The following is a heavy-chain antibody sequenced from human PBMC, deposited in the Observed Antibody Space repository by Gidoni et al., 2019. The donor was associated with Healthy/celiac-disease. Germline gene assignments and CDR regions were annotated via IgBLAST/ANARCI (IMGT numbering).Heavy chain of an antibody. CDR3: ARAALRYFDWLDYYYYGMDV. CDR2: ISYDGSNK. D-gene: IGHD3-9*01. V-gene: IGHV3-30-3*01. J-gene: IGHJ6*02. CDR1: GCTFSSYA. Sequence: QVQLVESGGGVVQPGRSLRLSCAASGCTFSSYAMHWVRQAPGKGLEWVAVISYDGSNKYYADSVKGRFTISRDNSKNTLYLQMNSLRAEDTAVYYCARAALRYFDWLDYYYYGMDVWGQGTTVTVSS.